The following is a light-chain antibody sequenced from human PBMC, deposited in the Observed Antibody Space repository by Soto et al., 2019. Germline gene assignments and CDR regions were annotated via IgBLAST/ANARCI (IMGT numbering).Light chain of an antibody. V-gene: IGKV3-20*01. CDR2: ATS. Sequence: EILLTQSPATLSLSPGEGATLSCRASQSVSSSFLAWYQQQPGQAPRLLIYATSRRAPGIPDRFSGSGSGTDFSLNISRLEPEDFAVYYCHQFASSLTFGQGTKVEIK. CDR3: HQFASSLT. J-gene: IGKJ1*01. CDR1: QSVSSSF.